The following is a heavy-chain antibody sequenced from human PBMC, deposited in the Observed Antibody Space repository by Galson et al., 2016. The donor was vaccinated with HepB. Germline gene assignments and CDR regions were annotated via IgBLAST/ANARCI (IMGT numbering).Heavy chain of an antibody. Sequence: QVQLQESGPGLVKPSETLSLTCAVPGGSISSGNWWSWVRQPPGKGLEWIGEIYHTGGPNPNPSLKSRVTISVDKSKNQFSLKLTSLTAADTAVYYCARDRSEGLLLRRTAFDYWGQGILVTVSS. D-gene: IGHD3-22*01. CDR3: ARDRSEGLLLRRTAFDY. CDR2: IYHTGGP. CDR1: GGSISSGNW. V-gene: IGHV4-4*02. J-gene: IGHJ4*02.